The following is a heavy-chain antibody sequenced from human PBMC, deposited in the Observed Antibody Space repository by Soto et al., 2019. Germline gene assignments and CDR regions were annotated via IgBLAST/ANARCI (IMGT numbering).Heavy chain of an antibody. CDR1: GGSFSSYA. V-gene: IGHV1-69*01. Sequence: QVQLVQSGAEVKKPGSSVKVSCKASGGSFSSYAISWVRQAPGQGLEWMGGIIPIFGTPTYAQKFQGRVTITADESTSTAYTELSSLRSEDTAVYYCAREYRSSSGRFDNWGQGTLVTVSS. D-gene: IGHD6-6*01. J-gene: IGHJ4*02. CDR2: IIPIFGTP. CDR3: AREYRSSSGRFDN.